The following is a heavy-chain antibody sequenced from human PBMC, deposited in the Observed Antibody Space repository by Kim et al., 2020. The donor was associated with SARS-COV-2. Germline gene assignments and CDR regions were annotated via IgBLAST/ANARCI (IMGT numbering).Heavy chain of an antibody. CDR2: ST. V-gene: IGHV3-74*01. D-gene: IGHD5-18*01. Sequence: STSYADSVKGRYTISRDNAKNTLYLQMNSLRAEDTAVYYCARESYGDFDYWGQGTLVTVSS. J-gene: IGHJ4*02. CDR3: ARESYGDFDY.